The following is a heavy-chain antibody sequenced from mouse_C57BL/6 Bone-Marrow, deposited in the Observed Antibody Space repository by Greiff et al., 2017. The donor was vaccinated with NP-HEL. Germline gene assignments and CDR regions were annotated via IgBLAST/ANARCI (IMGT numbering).Heavy chain of an antibody. CDR1: GYSFTGYY. D-gene: IGHD2-2*01. Sequence: EVQLQQSGPELVKPGASVKISCKASGYSFTGYYMNWVKQSPEKSLEWIGEINPSTGGTTYNQKFKAKATLTVDKSSSTAYMQLKSLTSEDSAVYYCARPGYDWFAYWGQGTLVTVSA. J-gene: IGHJ3*01. V-gene: IGHV1-42*01. CDR3: ARPGYDWFAY. CDR2: INPSTGGT.